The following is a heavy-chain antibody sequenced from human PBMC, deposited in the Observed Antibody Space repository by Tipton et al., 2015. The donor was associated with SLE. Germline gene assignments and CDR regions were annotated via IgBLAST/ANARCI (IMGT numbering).Heavy chain of an antibody. Sequence: SLRLSCTASGFTFRTYWMHWVRQVPGKGLVWVARINTDGSSANYADSVKGRFTISRDNSRNTLYLQMNSLSPDDTAVYYCATSTVTTNPDYYYGMDVWGQGTTVTVS. CDR3: ATSTVTTNPDYYYGMDV. D-gene: IGHD4-17*01. V-gene: IGHV3-74*01. J-gene: IGHJ6*02. CDR1: GFTFRTYW. CDR2: INTDGSSA.